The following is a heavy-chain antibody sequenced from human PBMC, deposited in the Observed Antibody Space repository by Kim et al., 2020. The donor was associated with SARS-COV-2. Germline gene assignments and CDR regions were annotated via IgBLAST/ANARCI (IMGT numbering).Heavy chain of an antibody. J-gene: IGHJ3*02. D-gene: IGHD3-22*01. Sequence: GGSLRLSCAASGFTFSNAWMSWVRQAPGKGLEWVGRIKSKTDGGTTDYAAPVKGSFTISRDDSKNTLYLQMNSLKTEDTAVYYCTTLSGYYIDAFDIWGQGTMVTVSS. V-gene: IGHV3-15*01. CDR2: IKSKTDGGTT. CDR1: GFTFSNAW. CDR3: TTLSGYYIDAFDI.